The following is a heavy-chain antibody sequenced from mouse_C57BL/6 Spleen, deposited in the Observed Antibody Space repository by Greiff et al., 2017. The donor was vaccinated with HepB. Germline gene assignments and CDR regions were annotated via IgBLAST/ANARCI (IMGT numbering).Heavy chain of an antibody. V-gene: IGHV1-82*01. CDR3: ARAGNWYFDV. J-gene: IGHJ1*03. Sequence: QVQLQQSGPELVKPGASVKISCKASGYAFSSSWMNWVKRRPGKGLEWIGRIYPGDGDTNYNGKFKGKATLTADKSSSTAYMQLSSLTSEDSAVYVCARAGNWYFDVWGTGTTVTVSS. CDR2: IYPGDGDT. CDR1: GYAFSSSW.